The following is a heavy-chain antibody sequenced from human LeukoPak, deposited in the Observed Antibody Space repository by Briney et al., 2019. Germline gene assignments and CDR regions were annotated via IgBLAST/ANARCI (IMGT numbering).Heavy chain of an antibody. Sequence: NTGGSLRSSGPAPGFTFSSNTRNWSRQAPGKGLDWAHRIKSKTAGGTTYYADPVKGRFTISRDDSKDTLYLQMNSLRAEDTAVYYCARDGGLAPYSSSTPFDYWGQGTLVTVSS. CDR2: IKSKTAGGTT. V-gene: IGHV3-15*01. CDR3: ARDGGLAPYSSSTPFDY. J-gene: IGHJ4*02. D-gene: IGHD6-6*01. CDR1: GFTFSSNT.